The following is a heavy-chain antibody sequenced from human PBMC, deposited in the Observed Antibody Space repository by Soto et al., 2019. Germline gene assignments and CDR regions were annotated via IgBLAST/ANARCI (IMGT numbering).Heavy chain of an antibody. CDR3: TRVVTRTNNYAFDV. V-gene: IGHV3-72*01. D-gene: IGHD2-8*01. CDR1: GFTFSDHY. CDR2: SWEEARVGSE. Sequence: GGSLRLSCAASGFTFSDHYMDWVRQAPGEGLERGGGSWEEARVGSEGCAGWVKGSYTISRDDSSNSLYLQMNSLKTEDTAVYYCTRVVTRTNNYAFDVWGQGTMVTVSS. J-gene: IGHJ3*01.